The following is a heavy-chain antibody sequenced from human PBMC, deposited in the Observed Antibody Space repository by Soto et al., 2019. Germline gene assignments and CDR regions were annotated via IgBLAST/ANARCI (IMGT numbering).Heavy chain of an antibody. CDR3: TGITWFRGMDV. Sequence: PSQTLPLTCVISGDSVSSNSAGWNLIRQSPSRGLEWLGRTYYKSKWNNDYALSVKSRITINPDTSKNQFSLHLYSVTPEDTAVYYCTGITWFRGMDVWGQGTPVTVSS. V-gene: IGHV6-1*01. J-gene: IGHJ6*02. D-gene: IGHD3-10*01. CDR2: TYYKSKWNN. CDR1: GDSVSSNSAG.